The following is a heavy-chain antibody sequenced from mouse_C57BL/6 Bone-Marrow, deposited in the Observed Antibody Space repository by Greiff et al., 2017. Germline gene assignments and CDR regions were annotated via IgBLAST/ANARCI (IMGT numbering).Heavy chain of an antibody. CDR1: GYTFTSYG. Sequence: QVQLQQSGAELARPGASVKLSCKASGYTFTSYGISWVKQRTGQGLEWIGEIYPRSGNPYYNEKFKGKATLTADKCSSTAYMWLRSLTSEDSAVYFCARDRVLPLYYAMDYWGQGTSVTVSS. CDR2: IYPRSGNP. D-gene: IGHD1-1*01. J-gene: IGHJ4*01. CDR3: ARDRVLPLYYAMDY. V-gene: IGHV1-81*01.